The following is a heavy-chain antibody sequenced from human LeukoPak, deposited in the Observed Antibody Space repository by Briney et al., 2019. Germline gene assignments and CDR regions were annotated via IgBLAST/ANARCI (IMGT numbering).Heavy chain of an antibody. CDR1: GYTFTSHY. D-gene: IGHD6-19*01. J-gene: IGHJ3*02. Sequence: ASVTVSCKASGYTFTSHYMHWVRQAPGQGLEWMGLINPSGGSTSYAQKFQGRVTMTRDTSTSTVYMELSSLRSDDTAVYYCARTVAGTDSRDAFDIWGQGTMVTVSS. V-gene: IGHV1-46*01. CDR3: ARTVAGTDSRDAFDI. CDR2: INPSGGST.